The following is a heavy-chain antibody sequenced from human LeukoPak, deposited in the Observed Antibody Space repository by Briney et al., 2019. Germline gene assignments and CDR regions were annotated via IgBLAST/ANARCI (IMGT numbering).Heavy chain of an antibody. CDR2: INPRGGSA. CDR1: GYTFTIYC. J-gene: IGHJ4*02. CDR3: ARDYHGSGSLTTFDY. D-gene: IGHD3-10*01. V-gene: IGHV1-46*01. Sequence: ASVKVSCKASGYTFTIYCMHLVRQGHGQGFERVGIINPRGGSASSAQKIQGRVTLTRDTSTSTVHMELSSLRSEDTGVYYCARDYHGSGSLTTFDYRGQGTLVTISS.